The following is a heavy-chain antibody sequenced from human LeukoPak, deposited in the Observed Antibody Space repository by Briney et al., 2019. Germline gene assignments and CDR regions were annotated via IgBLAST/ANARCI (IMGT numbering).Heavy chain of an antibody. CDR3: ARHARSSSWYYFNY. J-gene: IGHJ4*02. D-gene: IGHD6-13*01. CDR2: IYYSGST. CDR1: GGSISSSSYY. Sequence: PSETLSLTYTVSGGSISSSSYYWGWIRQPPGKGLEWIGSIYYSGSTYYNPSLKSRVTISVDTSKNQFSLKLSSVTAADTAVYYCARHARSSSWYYFNYWGQGTLVTVSS. V-gene: IGHV4-39*01.